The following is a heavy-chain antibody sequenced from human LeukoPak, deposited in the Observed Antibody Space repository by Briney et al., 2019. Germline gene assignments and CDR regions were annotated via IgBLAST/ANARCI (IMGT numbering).Heavy chain of an antibody. CDR3: ARPQQLVRDDAFDI. D-gene: IGHD6-13*01. Sequence: KPSETLSLTCTVSGGSISSYHWSWIRQPPGKGLEWIGYIYYSGSTNYNPSLKCRVTISVDTSKNQFSLKLSSVTAADTAVYYCARPQQLVRDDAFDIWGQGTMVTVSS. CDR2: IYYSGST. V-gene: IGHV4-59*12. CDR1: GGSISSYH. J-gene: IGHJ3*02.